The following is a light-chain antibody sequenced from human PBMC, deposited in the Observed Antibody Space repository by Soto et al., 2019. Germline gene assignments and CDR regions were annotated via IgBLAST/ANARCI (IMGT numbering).Light chain of an antibody. CDR1: SSDVGGYNY. CDR2: AVS. J-gene: IGLJ1*01. V-gene: IGLV2-14*01. Sequence: QSVLTQPASVSGSPGQSITISCTGTSSDVGGYNYVSWYQQHPGKAPKLMIYAVSNRPSGVSNRFSGSKSGNTATLTISGLQAEDEADYYCCSYTVSSTYVFGTGTRSPS. CDR3: CSYTVSSTYV.